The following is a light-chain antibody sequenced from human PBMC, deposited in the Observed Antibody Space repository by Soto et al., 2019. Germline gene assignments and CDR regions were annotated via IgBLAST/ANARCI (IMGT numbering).Light chain of an antibody. CDR2: EVS. J-gene: IGLJ1*01. Sequence: QSALTHPASVSGSPGQSITISCTGTSSDVGGYNYVSWYQQHPGKAPKLIIYEVSNRPSGVSNRFSGSKSGNTASLTISGLQAEDEADYYCNSYTSTSTGVFGTGTKLNVL. V-gene: IGLV2-14*01. CDR1: SSDVGGYNY. CDR3: NSYTSTSTGV.